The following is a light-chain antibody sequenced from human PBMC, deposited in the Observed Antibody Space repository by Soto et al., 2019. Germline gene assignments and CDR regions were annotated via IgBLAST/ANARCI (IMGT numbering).Light chain of an antibody. CDR2: AAS. CDR3: HHFGRSPIFN. Sequence: EVVLTQSPGTLSLSAGERATLSCRASQSVANNHLAWYQQRPGQAPRLLIYAASTRAAGIPDRFSGSGSGTDFTLTISRLEPEDFGVFFCHHFGRSPIFNFGPGTTVDMK. V-gene: IGKV3-20*01. CDR1: QSVANNH. J-gene: IGKJ3*01.